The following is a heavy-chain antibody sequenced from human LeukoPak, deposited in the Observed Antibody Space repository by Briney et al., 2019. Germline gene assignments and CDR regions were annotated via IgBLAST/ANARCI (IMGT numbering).Heavy chain of an antibody. Sequence: AAVKVSCKGSGYTFTCYYMHWVRQAPGQGLEWVGWINPNSGGTNYAQKFQGRVTMNRDKEINKAYMELRRLRSDDTAVYYCARVKGYSSSFDYWGQGTLVTVSS. CDR1: GYTFTCYY. J-gene: IGHJ4*02. V-gene: IGHV1-2*02. CDR3: ARVKGYSSSFDY. CDR2: INPNSGGT. D-gene: IGHD2-15*01.